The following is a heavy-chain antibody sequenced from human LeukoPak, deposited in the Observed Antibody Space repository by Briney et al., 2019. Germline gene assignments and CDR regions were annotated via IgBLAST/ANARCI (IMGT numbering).Heavy chain of an antibody. CDR1: GFTFGSYG. J-gene: IGHJ4*02. CDR3: ARRAGAYSHPYDY. CDR2: IYSDNT. Sequence: GGSLRLSCAASGFTFGSYGMHWVRQAPGKGLEWVSFIYSDNTHYSDSVKGRFTISRDNSKNTLYLQMNSLRAEDTAVYYCARRAGAYSHPYDYWGQGTLVTVSS. D-gene: IGHD4/OR15-4a*01. V-gene: IGHV3-NL1*01.